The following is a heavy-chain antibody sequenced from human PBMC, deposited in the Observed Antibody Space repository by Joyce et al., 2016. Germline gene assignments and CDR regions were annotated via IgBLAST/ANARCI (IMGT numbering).Heavy chain of an antibody. Sequence: EVQVLESGGGLVQPGGSLRLSCAASELTSSSYAMTWVRQAPGKGLEWVSAISGSGGSTHYADSVKGRFTISRDNSKNTLYLQMNSLRAEETAIYYCAKLLYAQYYYGMDVWGQGTTVTVSS. CDR2: ISGSGGST. CDR1: ELTSSSYA. V-gene: IGHV3-23*01. CDR3: AKLLYAQYYYGMDV. J-gene: IGHJ6*02. D-gene: IGHD2/OR15-2a*01.